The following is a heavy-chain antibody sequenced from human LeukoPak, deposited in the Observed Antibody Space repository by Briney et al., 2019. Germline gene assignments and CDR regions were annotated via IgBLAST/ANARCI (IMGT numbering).Heavy chain of an antibody. CDR1: GFTFSSYA. CDR2: ISYDGSNK. J-gene: IGHJ3*02. CDR3: ARVNGWLVIGAFDI. V-gene: IGHV3-30-3*01. D-gene: IGHD6-19*01. Sequence: GGSLRLSCAASGFTFSSYAMHWVRQAPGKGLEWVAVISYDGSNKYYADSVKGRFTISRDNSKNTLYLQMNSLRAEDTAVYYCARVNGWLVIGAFDIWGQGTMVTVSS.